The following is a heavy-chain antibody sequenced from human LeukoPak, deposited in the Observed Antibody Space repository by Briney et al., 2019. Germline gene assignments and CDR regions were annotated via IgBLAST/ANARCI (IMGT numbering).Heavy chain of an antibody. J-gene: IGHJ2*01. CDR2: INPSGGST. D-gene: IGHD5-18*01. Sequence: RASVKVSCKASGYTFTSYYMHWVRQAPGQGLEWMGIINPSGGSTSYAQKFQGRVTMTRDTSTSTVYMELSSLRSEDTAVYYCARGGTAMAPADYWYFDLWGQGTLVTVSS. CDR1: GYTFTSYY. CDR3: ARGGTAMAPADYWYFDL. V-gene: IGHV1-46*01.